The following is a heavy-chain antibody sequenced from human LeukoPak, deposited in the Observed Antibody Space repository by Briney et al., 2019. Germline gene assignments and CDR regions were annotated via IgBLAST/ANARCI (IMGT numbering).Heavy chain of an antibody. CDR2: ISYSGPT. J-gene: IGHJ4*02. D-gene: IGHD1/OR15-1a*01. Sequence: TSETLSLSCTDTGSSISSYYCRWIRKPPGKGLEWIGYISYSGPTNYNPSLKSRVTISVDTSKNQFSLKLSSVTAADTAVYYCARENNQYYFDYWGQGTLVTVSS. V-gene: IGHV4-59*01. CDR3: ARENNQYYFDY. CDR1: GSSISSYY.